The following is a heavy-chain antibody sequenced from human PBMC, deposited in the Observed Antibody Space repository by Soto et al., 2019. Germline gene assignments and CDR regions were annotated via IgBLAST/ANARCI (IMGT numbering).Heavy chain of an antibody. CDR2: ISYDGSNK. Sequence: QVQLVESGGGVVQPGRSLRLSCAASGFTFSSYAMHWVRQSPGQGLEWVAVISYDGSNKYYADSVKGRFTISRDNSKNTLYLQMNSLRAEDTAVDYCARDFYNDGDYGVLWFDPWGQGTLVTVSS. CDR1: GFTFSSYA. J-gene: IGHJ5*02. CDR3: ARDFYNDGDYGVLWFDP. D-gene: IGHD4-17*01. V-gene: IGHV3-30-3*01.